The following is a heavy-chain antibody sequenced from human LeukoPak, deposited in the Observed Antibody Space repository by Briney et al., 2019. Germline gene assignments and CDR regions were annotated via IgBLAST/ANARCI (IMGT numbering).Heavy chain of an antibody. D-gene: IGHD1-26*01. J-gene: IGHJ3*02. V-gene: IGHV3-74*01. CDR2: IYNDGSST. Sequence: GGSLRLSCAASGFTFGDYYMSWIRQAPGKGLVWVSRIYNDGSSTSYADSVKGRFTISRDNAKSTLYLQMNSLRAEDTAVYYCASVTGGRGRSYAADAFDIWGQGTMVTVSS. CDR3: ASVTGGRGRSYAADAFDI. CDR1: GFTFGDYY.